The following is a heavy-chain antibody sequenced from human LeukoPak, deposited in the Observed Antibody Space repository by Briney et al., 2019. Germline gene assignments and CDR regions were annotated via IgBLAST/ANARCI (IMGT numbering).Heavy chain of an antibody. Sequence: PSETLSLTCTVSGGSVSSSSYYWSWIRQPPGKGLEWIGYIYNSGSTNYNPSLKSRVTISVDTSKNQFSLKLSSVTAADTAVYYCARGSPPLLWFGESSAEYFQHWGQGTLVTVSS. CDR1: GGSVSSSSYY. D-gene: IGHD3-10*01. J-gene: IGHJ1*01. CDR3: ARGSPPLLWFGESSAEYFQH. CDR2: IYNSGST. V-gene: IGHV4-61*01.